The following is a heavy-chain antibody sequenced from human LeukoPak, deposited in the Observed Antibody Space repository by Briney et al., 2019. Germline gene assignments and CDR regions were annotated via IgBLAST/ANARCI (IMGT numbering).Heavy chain of an antibody. Sequence: PGGSLRLSCAASGFTFSSYAMSWVRQAPGQGLEWVSAISGSGGSTSYAASVKGRFTISRDNSKNTLYLQMNSLRAEDTAVYYFANIRNWNDEMDVWGQGTTVTVSS. D-gene: IGHD1-1*01. V-gene: IGHV3-23*01. J-gene: IGHJ6*02. CDR2: ISGSGGST. CDR3: ANIRNWNDEMDV. CDR1: GFTFSSYA.